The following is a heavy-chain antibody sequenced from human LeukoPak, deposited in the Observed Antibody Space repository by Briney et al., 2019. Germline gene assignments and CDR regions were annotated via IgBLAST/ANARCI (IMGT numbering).Heavy chain of an antibody. D-gene: IGHD1-26*01. CDR3: ARDKIVGATYLDY. Sequence: LETLSLTCAVYSGSFSGYRWSWIRQPPGKGLEWIGEINYGGSTDYNPSLKSRVTISVDTSTNQFSLELSSVTAADTAVYYCARDKIVGATYLDYWGQGTLVTVSS. J-gene: IGHJ4*02. CDR1: SGSFSGYR. CDR2: INYGGST. V-gene: IGHV4-34*01.